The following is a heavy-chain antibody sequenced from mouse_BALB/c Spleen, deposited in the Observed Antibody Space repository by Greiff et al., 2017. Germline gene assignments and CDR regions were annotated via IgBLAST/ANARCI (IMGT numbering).Heavy chain of an antibody. Sequence: VQLKESGAELVKPGASVKLSCTASGFNIKDTYMHWVKQRPEQGLEWIGRIDPANGNTKYDPKFQGKATITADTSSNTAYLQLSSLTSEDTAVYYCARGGAYYRYDDAMDYWGQGTSVTVSS. CDR3: ARGGAYYRYDDAMDY. CDR2: IDPANGNT. CDR1: GFNIKDTY. J-gene: IGHJ4*01. D-gene: IGHD2-14*01. V-gene: IGHV14-3*02.